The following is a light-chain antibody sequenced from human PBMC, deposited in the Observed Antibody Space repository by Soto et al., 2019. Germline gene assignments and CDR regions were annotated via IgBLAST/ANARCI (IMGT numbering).Light chain of an antibody. J-gene: IGKJ3*01. Sequence: ETVMTQSPATLSVSPGERATLSCRASQAIRGKLAWYQQRPGQTPRLLIYATSTRATDVPARFSGSGSGTEFTLTISSLQSEDFAVYFCLQYHNWPQTFGPGTKVDAK. CDR3: LQYHNWPQT. CDR2: ATS. V-gene: IGKV3-15*01. CDR1: QAIRGK.